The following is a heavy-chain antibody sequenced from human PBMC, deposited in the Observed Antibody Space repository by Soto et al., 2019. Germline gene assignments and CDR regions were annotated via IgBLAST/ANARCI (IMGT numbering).Heavy chain of an antibody. CDR2: INHSGST. CDR1: GGSFSGYY. Sequence: QVQIQQWGAGLLKPSETLSLTCAVYGGSFSGYYWTWIRQPPGTGLEWIGEINHSGSTNYNPSLKSRVTISVDTSKHQFSLKLTSVNAADTAVYYCARDKISGLFDYWGQGTLVTVSS. J-gene: IGHJ4*02. V-gene: IGHV4-34*01. CDR3: ARDKISGLFDY.